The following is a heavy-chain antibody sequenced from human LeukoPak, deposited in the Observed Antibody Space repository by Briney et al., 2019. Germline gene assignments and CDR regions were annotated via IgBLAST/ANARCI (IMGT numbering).Heavy chain of an antibody. Sequence: SVEVSCKGSGGTFSSYAISWVRQAPGQGLDWVGGIIPIFCTANYAQKFQGRVTITADESTSTAYMELSSLRSEDTAVYYCARVFPTPLYNWNYAPYYFDYWGQGTLVTVSS. CDR2: IIPIFCTA. J-gene: IGHJ4*02. CDR3: ARVFPTPLYNWNYAPYYFDY. D-gene: IGHD1-7*01. V-gene: IGHV1-69*13. CDR1: GGTFSSYA.